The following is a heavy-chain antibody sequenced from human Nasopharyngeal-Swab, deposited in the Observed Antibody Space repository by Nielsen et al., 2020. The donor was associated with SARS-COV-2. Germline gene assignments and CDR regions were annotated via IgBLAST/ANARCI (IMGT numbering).Heavy chain of an antibody. CDR1: GYTFTSYD. J-gene: IGHJ5*02. V-gene: IGHV1-8*01. CDR3: ARGNRATMIVVVISLVRFWFDP. CDR2: MNPNSGNT. Sequence: ASVKVSCKASGYTFTSYDINWVRQATGQGLEWMGWMNPNSGNTGYAQKFQGRVTMTRNTTISTAYMELSSLRSEDTAVYYCARGNRATMIVVVISLVRFWFDPWEQGTLVTVSS. D-gene: IGHD3-22*01.